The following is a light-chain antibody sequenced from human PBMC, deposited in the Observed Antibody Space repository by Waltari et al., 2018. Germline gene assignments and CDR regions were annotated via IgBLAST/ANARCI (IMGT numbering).Light chain of an antibody. Sequence: SYVLSQAPSVSVAPGETATITCGGNDIGSESVHWYQQRAGQAPVLVRYDDDDRPPGTSARFSGSSSADTATLTISWVEAGDEADYYCQVWDRRGGHYAFGPGTRVTFL. J-gene: IGLJ1*01. CDR1: DIGSES. CDR3: QVWDRRGGHYA. V-gene: IGLV3-21*04. CDR2: DDD.